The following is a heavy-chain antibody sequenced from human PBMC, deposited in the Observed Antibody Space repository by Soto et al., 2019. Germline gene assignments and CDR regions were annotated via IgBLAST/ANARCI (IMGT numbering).Heavy chain of an antibody. CDR3: ARQGGAMASDAFDI. J-gene: IGHJ3*02. CDR1: GGTFSSYA. Sequence: SVKVSCKASGGTFSSYATSWVLQAPGQGLEWMGGIIPIFGTANYAQKFQGRVTITADESTSTAYMELSSLRSEDTAVYYCARQGGAMASDAFDIWGQGTMVTVSS. CDR2: IIPIFGTA. V-gene: IGHV1-69*13. D-gene: IGHD5-18*01.